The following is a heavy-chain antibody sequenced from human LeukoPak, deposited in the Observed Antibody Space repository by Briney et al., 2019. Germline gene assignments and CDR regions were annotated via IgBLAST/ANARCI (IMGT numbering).Heavy chain of an antibody. Sequence: GGSLRLSCAASRFTFNNYGMHWLRQAPGKGLEWVAFIRYDGSNKNYADSVKGRFTISRDNSRNTLYLQMNSLRAEDTAVYYCAKEVHSYGYFDYWGQGTLVTVSS. J-gene: IGHJ4*02. CDR2: IRYDGSNK. CDR3: AKEVHSYGYFDY. V-gene: IGHV3-30*02. D-gene: IGHD5-18*01. CDR1: RFTFNNYG.